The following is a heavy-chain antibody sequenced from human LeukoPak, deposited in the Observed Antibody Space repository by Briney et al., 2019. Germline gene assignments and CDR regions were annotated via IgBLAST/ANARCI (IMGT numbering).Heavy chain of an antibody. CDR1: GFTFNYYA. D-gene: IGHD2-21*01. J-gene: IGHJ4*02. Sequence: PGVSLRLSCAASGFTFNYYAMSWVRQDPGKGLEWVSGISDNEGRTYYTDSVKGRFTISRDNTKNTVYLQMNNLRADDTAVYFCARHDSFIPYWGQGTLVTVSS. CDR3: ARHDSFIPY. V-gene: IGHV3-23*01. CDR2: ISDNEGRT.